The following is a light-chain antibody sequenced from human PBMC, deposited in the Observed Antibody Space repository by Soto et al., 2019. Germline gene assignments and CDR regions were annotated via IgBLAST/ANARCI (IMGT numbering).Light chain of an antibody. CDR3: SSYTAGGTI. Sequence: QSALTQPASVSGSPGQSVTISCTGTSGDVGGYYYVSWYQQLPGKAPKLMISEVSKRPSGVSNRFSGSKSGNTASLTISGPQAEDEADYYCSSYTAGGTIFGTGTKLTVL. CDR1: SGDVGGYYY. V-gene: IGLV2-14*01. J-gene: IGLJ1*01. CDR2: EVS.